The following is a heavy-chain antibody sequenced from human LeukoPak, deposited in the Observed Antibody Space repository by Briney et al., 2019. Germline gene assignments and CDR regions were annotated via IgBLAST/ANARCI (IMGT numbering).Heavy chain of an antibody. Sequence: SETLSLTCTVSGGSISSSSYYWGWIRQPPGKGLEWIGSIYHSGSTNYNPSLKSRVTISVDKSKNQFSLKLSSVTAADTAVYYCARDLSRYYFDYWGQGTLVTVSS. CDR2: IYHSGST. CDR1: GGSISSSSYY. CDR3: ARDLSRYYFDY. V-gene: IGHV4-39*07. D-gene: IGHD2-2*01. J-gene: IGHJ4*02.